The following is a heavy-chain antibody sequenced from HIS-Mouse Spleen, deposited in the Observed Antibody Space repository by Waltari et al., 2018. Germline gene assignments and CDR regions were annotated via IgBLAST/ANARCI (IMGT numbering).Heavy chain of an antibody. V-gene: IGHV4-34*01. J-gene: IGHJ5*02. CDR1: GGSLSGYY. D-gene: IGHD1-26*01. CDR3: ARVVGATRAWFDP. Sequence: QVQLQQWGAGLFKPSETLSLPCAGYGGSLSGYYWSLIRQPPGKGLEGVGEINSSGRTNYNPSLKSRVTISVDTSKNQFSLKLSSVTAADTAVYYCARVVGATRAWFDPWGQGTLVTVSS. CDR2: INSSGRT.